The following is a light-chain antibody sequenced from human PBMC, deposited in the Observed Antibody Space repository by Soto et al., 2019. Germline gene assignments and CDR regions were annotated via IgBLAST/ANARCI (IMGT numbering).Light chain of an antibody. V-gene: IGKV3-15*01. CDR2: DAS. CDR1: QRIGSN. Sequence: ETVVTQSPASLSVSPGDSATLSCRASQRIGSNLAWYRQKPGQSPRLFIYDASTRDTGIPARFSGSGSGTEFTLTISSLQSEDFAVYYCQQYDSWPPTFGQGTNIEIK. CDR3: QQYDSWPPT. J-gene: IGKJ1*01.